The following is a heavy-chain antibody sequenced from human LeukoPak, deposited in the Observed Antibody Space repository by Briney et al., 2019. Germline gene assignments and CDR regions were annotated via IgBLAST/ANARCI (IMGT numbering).Heavy chain of an antibody. V-gene: IGHV3-33*01. CDR3: ARDPSGSYLFDY. D-gene: IGHD1-26*01. CDR1: GFTFSSYG. CDR2: IWYDGSNK. J-gene: IGHJ4*02. Sequence: PGGSLRLSCAASGFTFSSYGMHWVRQAPGKGLEGVAVIWYDGSNKYYADSVKGRFTISRDNSKNTLYLQMNSLRAEDTAVYYCARDPSGSYLFDYWGPGTLVTVSS.